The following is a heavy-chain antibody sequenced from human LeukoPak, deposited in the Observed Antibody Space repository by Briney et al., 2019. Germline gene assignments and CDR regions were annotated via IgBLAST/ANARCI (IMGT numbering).Heavy chain of an antibody. V-gene: IGHV4-34*01. Sequence: SETLSLTCAVYGGSYSGYYWSWIRQPPGKGLEWIGEINHSGSTNYNPSLKSRVTISVDTSKNQFSLKLSSVTAPDTAVYYCARSDSSGYYFGYWGQGTLVTVSS. CDR2: INHSGST. D-gene: IGHD3-22*01. CDR1: GGSYSGYY. J-gene: IGHJ4*02. CDR3: ARSDSSGYYFGY.